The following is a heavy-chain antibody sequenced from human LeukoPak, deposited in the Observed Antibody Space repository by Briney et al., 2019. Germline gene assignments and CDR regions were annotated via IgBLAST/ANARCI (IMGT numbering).Heavy chain of an antibody. CDR2: MKPNSGNT. J-gene: IGHJ4*02. D-gene: IGHD6-6*01. CDR3: ARADSSSAAAFDY. V-gene: IGHV1-8*01. Sequence: ASVKVSCKASGYTFTSYDINWVRQASGQGLEWMGWMKPNSGNTGYAQKFQGRVTISRDTYTATAYMELSSLRSEDTAVYYCARADSSSAAAFDYWGQGTLVTVSS. CDR1: GYTFTSYD.